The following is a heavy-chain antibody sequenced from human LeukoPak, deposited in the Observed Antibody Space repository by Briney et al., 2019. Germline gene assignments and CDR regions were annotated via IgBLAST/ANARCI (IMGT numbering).Heavy chain of an antibody. Sequence: GASVKVSCEASGHTFSAFHIHWVRLAPGQGPEWMGWVNPNSGDTNYAQRFRGRVTMTRDTSINTAYMELSSLRSDDTAVYYCARSNYYGSQSEYWGQGTLVAVSS. CDR2: VNPNSGDT. J-gene: IGHJ4*02. D-gene: IGHD3-10*01. CDR3: ARSNYYGSQSEY. CDR1: GHTFSAFH. V-gene: IGHV1-2*02.